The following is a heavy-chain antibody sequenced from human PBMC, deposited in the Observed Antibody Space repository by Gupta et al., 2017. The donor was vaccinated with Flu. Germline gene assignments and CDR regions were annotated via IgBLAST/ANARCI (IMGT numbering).Heavy chain of an antibody. D-gene: IGHD6-19*01. Sequence: WVRQAPGKGLEWISRISSDGKSTNYADSVKGRFTISRDNAKNTLYLQMHSLRVEDTAVYYCARDRQGGWSDYWGQGSLVTVSS. CDR2: ISSDGKST. J-gene: IGHJ4*02. V-gene: IGHV3-74*01. CDR3: ARDRQGGWSDY.